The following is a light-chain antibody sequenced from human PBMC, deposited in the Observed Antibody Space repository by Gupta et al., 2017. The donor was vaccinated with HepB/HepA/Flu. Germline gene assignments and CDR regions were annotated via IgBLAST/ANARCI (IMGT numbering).Light chain of an antibody. CDR3: QQYGSPPLT. CDR2: GAS. V-gene: IGKV3-20*01. CDR1: QSVSGNS. Sequence: ERAPRSCRASQSVSGNSIAWYQQRPGQAPGLVIYGASNRANGVPENFNGSGSGTDFTHTISRLEPEDFAVYYCQQYGSPPLTFGGGTKVEIK. J-gene: IGKJ4*01.